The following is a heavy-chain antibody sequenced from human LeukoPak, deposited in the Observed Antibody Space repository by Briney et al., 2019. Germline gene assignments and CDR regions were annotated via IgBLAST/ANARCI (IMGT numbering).Heavy chain of an antibody. J-gene: IGHJ4*02. CDR1: GGTFSSYA. CDR2: IIPILGIA. V-gene: IGHV1-69*04. CDR3: ARDRDWSTYDY. D-gene: IGHD3-3*01. Sequence: ASVKVSCKASGGTFSSYAISWVRQAPGQGLEWMGRIIPILGIANYAQKFQGRVTITADKSTSTAYMELSSLRSEDTAVYYCARDRDWSTYDYWGQGTLVTVSS.